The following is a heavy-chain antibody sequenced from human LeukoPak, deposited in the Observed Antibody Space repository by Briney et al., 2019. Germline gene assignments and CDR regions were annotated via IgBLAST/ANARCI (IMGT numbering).Heavy chain of an antibody. V-gene: IGHV3-23*01. J-gene: IGHJ4*02. CDR3: AKASYSGSYSWDY. CDR2: VTDNGGHT. Sequence: PGGSLRPACAASGFTFSSFYMSWGRQAPGEGPEGVPGVTDNGGHTSYADSVRGRFTISRDNSKNTLYLQMNSLRVEDTAVYYCAKASYSGSYSWDYWGQGTLVTVSS. CDR1: GFTFSSFY. D-gene: IGHD1-26*01.